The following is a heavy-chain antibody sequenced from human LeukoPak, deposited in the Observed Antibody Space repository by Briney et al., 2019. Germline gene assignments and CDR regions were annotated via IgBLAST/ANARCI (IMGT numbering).Heavy chain of an antibody. CDR3: VKGVAMASSYYFES. CDR1: GFTFSNYA. D-gene: IGHD6-19*01. V-gene: IGHV3-23*01. J-gene: IGHJ4*02. CDR2: ITGSGGGS. Sequence: PGGSLRLSCAASGFTFSNYAMTWVRQAPGKGLEWVSTITGSGGGSNYADSVKGRFSISRDNSKNTLYLQMNSLRAEDTAVYYCVKGVAMASSYYFESWGQGTLVTVSS.